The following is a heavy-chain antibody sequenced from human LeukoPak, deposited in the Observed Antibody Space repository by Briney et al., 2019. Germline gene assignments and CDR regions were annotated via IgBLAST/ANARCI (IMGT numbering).Heavy chain of an antibody. CDR3: ATRSIAARPGYYYYYMDV. CDR2: FDPEDGET. V-gene: IGHV1-24*01. J-gene: IGHJ6*03. CDR1: GYNLTELS. D-gene: IGHD6-6*01. Sequence: ASVKVSCKVSGYNLTELSMHWVRQAPGKGLEWMGGFDPEDGETIYAQKFQGRVTMTEDTSTDTAYMELSSLRSEDTAVYYCATRSIAARPGYYYYYMDVWGKGTTVTVSS.